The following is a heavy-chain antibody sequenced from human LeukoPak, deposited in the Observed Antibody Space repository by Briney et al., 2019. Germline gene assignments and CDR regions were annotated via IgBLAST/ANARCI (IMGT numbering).Heavy chain of an antibody. J-gene: IGHJ4*02. Sequence: GGSLRLSCAASGFTFSNYAMSWARQAPGKGLEWVSAISGSGGSTYYADAVKGRFTISRDNSKNTLYLQMNSLRAEDTAVYYCTKGTIWLPFDYWGQGTLVTVSS. V-gene: IGHV3-23*01. CDR2: ISGSGGST. CDR3: TKGTIWLPFDY. D-gene: IGHD5-18*01. CDR1: GFTFSNYA.